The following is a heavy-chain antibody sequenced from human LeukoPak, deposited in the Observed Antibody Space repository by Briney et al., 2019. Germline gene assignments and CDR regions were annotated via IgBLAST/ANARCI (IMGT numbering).Heavy chain of an antibody. J-gene: IGHJ4*02. V-gene: IGHV4-34*01. CDR2: INDRGTT. D-gene: IGHD4-23*01. CDR3: AXDPXTVVTVPYYFDF. Sequence: SETLSLTCAVYGGSFTGYFWNWIRQSPGKGLEWIAEINDRGTTNYNPSLKSRVTVSVDTSKNQFSLKLTSVTAADTGVYYCAXDPXTVVTVPYYFDFWGQGTPVTVSS. CDR1: GGSFTGYF.